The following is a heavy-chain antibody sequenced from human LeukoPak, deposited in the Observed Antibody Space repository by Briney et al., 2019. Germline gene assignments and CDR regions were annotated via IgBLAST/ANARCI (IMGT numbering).Heavy chain of an antibody. Sequence: GESLKISCKGSGYSFTSYWIGWVRQLPGKGLEWMGIIYPGDSDTRYSPSFQGQVTISADKSISTAYVQWSSLKASDTAMYYCARLPGYSCGWTLFDYWGQGTPVTVSS. D-gene: IGHD6-19*01. V-gene: IGHV5-51*01. CDR2: IYPGDSDT. J-gene: IGHJ4*02. CDR1: GYSFTSYW. CDR3: ARLPGYSCGWTLFDY.